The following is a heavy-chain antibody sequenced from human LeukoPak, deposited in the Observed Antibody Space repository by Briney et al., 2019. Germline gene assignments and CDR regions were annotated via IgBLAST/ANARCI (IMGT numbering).Heavy chain of an antibody. Sequence: ASVKVSCKASGYTFTGYYMHWVRQAPGQGLEWMGWINPNSGGTNYAQKFQGRVTMTRDRSISTAYMELSRLRSDYTAVYYCASSGYDGGGGPSPYYWGQGTLVTVSS. D-gene: IGHD5-12*01. CDR3: ASSGYDGGGGPSPYY. J-gene: IGHJ4*02. CDR1: GYTFTGYY. CDR2: INPNSGGT. V-gene: IGHV1-2*02.